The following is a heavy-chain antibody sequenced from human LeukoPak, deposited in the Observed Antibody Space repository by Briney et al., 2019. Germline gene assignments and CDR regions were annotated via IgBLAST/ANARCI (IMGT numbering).Heavy chain of an antibody. CDR3: TTILTIFGVVTPYNWFDP. V-gene: IGHV3-15*01. CDR2: IKSKTDGGTT. J-gene: IGHJ5*02. Sequence: GGSLRLSCAASGFTFSGSAMHWVRQAPGKGLEWVGRIKSKTDGGTTDYAAPVKGRFTISRDDSKNTLYLQMNSLKTEDTAVYYCTTILTIFGVVTPYNWFDPWGQGTLVTVSS. CDR1: GFTFSGSA. D-gene: IGHD3-3*01.